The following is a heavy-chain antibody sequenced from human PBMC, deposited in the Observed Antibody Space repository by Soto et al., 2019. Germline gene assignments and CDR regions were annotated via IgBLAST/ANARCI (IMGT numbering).Heavy chain of an antibody. D-gene: IGHD1-1*01. Sequence: SETLSLTCTVSGGSISSGGYYWSWIRQHPGKGLEWIGYIYYSGSTYYNPSLKSRVTISVDTSKNQFSLQLTSVTAADTAVYYCATSYGNAWNTFWGQGILVTVSS. CDR1: GGSISSGGYY. V-gene: IGHV4-31*03. J-gene: IGHJ4*02. CDR2: IYYSGST. CDR3: ATSYGNAWNTF.